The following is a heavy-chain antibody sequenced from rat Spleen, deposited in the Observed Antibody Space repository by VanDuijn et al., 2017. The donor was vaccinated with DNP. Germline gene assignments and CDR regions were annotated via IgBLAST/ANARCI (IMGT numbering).Heavy chain of an antibody. CDR1: GFTFSNYY. Sequence: EVQLVESGGGLVQPGRSLKLSCAASGFTFSNYYMAWVRQAPTKGLEWVASISPSGGSTYYRDSVKGRFTISRDNAKSSLYLQMDSLRSEDTATYYCTTDYYDGPGFDYWGQGVMVTVSS. CDR3: TTDYYDGPGFDY. V-gene: IGHV5-20*01. D-gene: IGHD1-12*02. CDR2: ISPSGGST. J-gene: IGHJ2*01.